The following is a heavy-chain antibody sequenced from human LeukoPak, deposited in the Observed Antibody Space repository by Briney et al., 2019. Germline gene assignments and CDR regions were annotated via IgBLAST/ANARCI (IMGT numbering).Heavy chain of an antibody. CDR2: ISSSSSYI. J-gene: IGHJ5*02. D-gene: IGHD6-19*01. V-gene: IGHV3-21*01. CDR1: GFTVSTNS. Sequence: GGSLRLSCTVSGFTVSTNSWSWVRQAPGKGLEWVSSISSSSSYIYYADSVKGRFTISRDNAKKSLYLQMNSLRAEDTAVYYCARPGSGWHPWFDPWGQGTLVTVSS. CDR3: ARPGSGWHPWFDP.